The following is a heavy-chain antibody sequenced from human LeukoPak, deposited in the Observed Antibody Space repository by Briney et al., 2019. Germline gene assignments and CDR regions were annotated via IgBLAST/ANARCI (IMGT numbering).Heavy chain of an antibody. CDR1: GDSISSGNSY. D-gene: IGHD6-13*01. CDR3: ARGVIAAGGNDFDY. V-gene: IGHV4-61*02. CDR2: VYTSGST. J-gene: IGHJ4*02. Sequence: SQTLSLTCSVSGDSISSGNSYWSWIRQPAGKGLEWIGRVYTSGSTNYNPSLTSRVTISVDTSNNQFSLRLSSVTAADTAVYYCARGVIAAGGNDFDYWGQGTLVTVSS.